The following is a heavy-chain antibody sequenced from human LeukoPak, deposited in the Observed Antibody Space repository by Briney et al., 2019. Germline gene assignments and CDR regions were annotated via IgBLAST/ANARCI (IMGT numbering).Heavy chain of an antibody. V-gene: IGHV3-23*01. J-gene: IGHJ4*02. D-gene: IGHD6-13*01. Sequence: PGGSLRLSCAASGFTFSSYAMSWVRQAPGKGLEWVSAISGSGGSTYYADSVKGRFTISRDNSKNTLYLQMNSLRAEDTAVYYCAKDPLPTGYGSSWFHFNPSYWGQGTLVTVSS. CDR2: ISGSGGST. CDR1: GFTFSSYA. CDR3: AKDPLPTGYGSSWFHFNPSY.